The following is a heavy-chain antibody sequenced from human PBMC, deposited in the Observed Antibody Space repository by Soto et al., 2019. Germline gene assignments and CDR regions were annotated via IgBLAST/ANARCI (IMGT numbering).Heavy chain of an antibody. CDR3: ASSHIAAAPAEYFQH. J-gene: IGHJ1*01. V-gene: IGHV3-21*01. D-gene: IGHD6-13*01. CDR2: ISSSSSYI. Sequence: EVQLVESGGGLVKPGGSLRLSCAASGFTFSSYSMNWVRQAPGKGLEWVSSISSSSSYIYYADSVKGRFTISRDNAKNSLYLQMNSLRAEDTAVYYCASSHIAAAPAEYFQHWGQGTLVTVSS. CDR1: GFTFSSYS.